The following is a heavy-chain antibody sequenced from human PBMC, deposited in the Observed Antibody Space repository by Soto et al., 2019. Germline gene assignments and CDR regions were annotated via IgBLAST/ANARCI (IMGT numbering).Heavy chain of an antibody. CDR1: GGSISSGSYY. D-gene: IGHD2-15*01. J-gene: IGHJ4*02. V-gene: IGHV4-31*03. Sequence: QVQLQESGPGLVKPSQTLSLTCTVSGGSISSGSYYWSWIRQHPGKGLEWIAYIYYSGNTYYNPSLKSRVTISLDMSKNQFSLKLSSVTAADTAVYYCARDLVVDSYFDHWGQGTLVTVSS. CDR3: ARDLVVDSYFDH. CDR2: IYYSGNT.